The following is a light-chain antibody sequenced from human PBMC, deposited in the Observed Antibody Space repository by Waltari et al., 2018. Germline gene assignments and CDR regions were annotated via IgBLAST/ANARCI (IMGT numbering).Light chain of an antibody. J-gene: IGLJ3*02. CDR3: AAWDDNLGGTWV. Sequence: QSALSQPPSASGTPGQRVTIPCSGSRSNIGTNFVYWYQHLPGTAPKPLTNRNIHRPARVPDRFSGSKSGTAASLDVSGLRSEDEADYYCAAWDDNLGGTWVFGGGTKLTVL. CDR1: RSNIGTNF. V-gene: IGLV1-47*01. CDR2: RNI.